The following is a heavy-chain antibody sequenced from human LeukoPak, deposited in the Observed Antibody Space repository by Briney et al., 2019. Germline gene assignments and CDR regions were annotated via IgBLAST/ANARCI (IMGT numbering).Heavy chain of an antibody. Sequence: PGRSLRLSYAASGFTFDDYAMHWVRQAPGKGLEWVSGISWNSGSIGYADSVKGRFTISRDNAKNSLYLQMNSLRAEDTALYYCAKDTDYGGNLGAFDIWGQGTMVTVSS. V-gene: IGHV3-9*01. CDR3: AKDTDYGGNLGAFDI. CDR2: ISWNSGSI. D-gene: IGHD4-23*01. CDR1: GFTFDDYA. J-gene: IGHJ3*02.